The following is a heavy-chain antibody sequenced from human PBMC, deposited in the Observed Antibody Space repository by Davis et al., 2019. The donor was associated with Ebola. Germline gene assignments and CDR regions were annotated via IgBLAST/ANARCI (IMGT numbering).Heavy chain of an antibody. J-gene: IGHJ5*02. V-gene: IGHV1-69*13. Sequence: SVKVSCKASGGTFSSYAISWVRQAPGQGLEWMGGIIPIFGTANYAQKFQGRVTITADESTSTAYMELSSLRSEDTAVYYCARGGDIVVVPAATWFDPWGQGTLVTVSS. CDR1: GGTFSSYA. D-gene: IGHD2-2*01. CDR3: ARGGDIVVVPAATWFDP. CDR2: IIPIFGTA.